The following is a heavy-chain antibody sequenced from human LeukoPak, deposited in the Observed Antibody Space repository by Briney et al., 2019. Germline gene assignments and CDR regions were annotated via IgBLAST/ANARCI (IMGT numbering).Heavy chain of an antibody. CDR3: ARDLSPHHSSSWPYFDY. V-gene: IGHV3-11*01. J-gene: IGHJ4*02. Sequence: GGSLRLSCAASGFTFSDYYMSWIRQAPGKGLEWVSYISSSGSTIYYADSVKGRFTISRDNAKNSLYLQMNSLRAEDTAVYYCARDLSPHHSSSWPYFDYWGLGTLVTVSS. CDR1: GFTFSDYY. D-gene: IGHD6-13*01. CDR2: ISSSGSTI.